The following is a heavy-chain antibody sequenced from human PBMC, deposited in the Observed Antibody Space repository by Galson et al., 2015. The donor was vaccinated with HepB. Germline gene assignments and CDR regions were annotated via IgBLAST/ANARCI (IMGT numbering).Heavy chain of an antibody. CDR3: ATVRNLFYYDRGEFDY. V-gene: IGHV1-69*13. Sequence: SVKVSCKASGGKFSNHATSWVRQAPGRGLEWMGGIIPILNTRKYAQQFQGRVTITANESTSTAYMEFNSLTSDDTAVYYCATVRNLFYYDRGEFDYLGQGTLVTVSS. CDR1: GGKFSNHA. CDR2: IIPILNTR. D-gene: IGHD3-22*01. J-gene: IGHJ4*02.